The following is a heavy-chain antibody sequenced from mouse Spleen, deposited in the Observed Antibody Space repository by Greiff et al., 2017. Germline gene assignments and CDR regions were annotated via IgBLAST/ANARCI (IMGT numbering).Heavy chain of an antibody. CDR3: TRPDYYGSSYFFEY. CDR2: IGSGSSII. D-gene: IGHD1-1*01. V-gene: IGHV5-17*01. Sequence: EVKLMESGGGLVKPGGSLKLSCAASGFTFSDYGMHWVRQAPEKGLEWVAYIGSGSSIIYYADTVRGRFTISRDNAKNTLFLQMTSLRSEDTAMYYCTRPDYYGSSYFFEYWGQGITLTVSS. CDR1: GFTFSDYG. J-gene: IGHJ2*01.